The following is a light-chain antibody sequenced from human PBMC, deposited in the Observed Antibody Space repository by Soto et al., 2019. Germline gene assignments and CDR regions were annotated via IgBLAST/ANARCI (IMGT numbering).Light chain of an antibody. CDR2: GAS. V-gene: IGKV3-20*01. Sequence: EIALTQSPGTLSLSPGERATLSCRASQTLNSGYLAWYQQNPGQAPRLLIYGASNRATGIPDRFSGSASGTDFTLTISRLEPEDSAVYYCQQYGSAPYTFGQGTKLEIK. J-gene: IGKJ2*01. CDR1: QTLNSGY. CDR3: QQYGSAPYT.